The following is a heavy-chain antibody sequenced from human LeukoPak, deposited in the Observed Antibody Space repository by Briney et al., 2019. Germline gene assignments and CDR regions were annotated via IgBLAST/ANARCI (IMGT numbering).Heavy chain of an antibody. D-gene: IGHD2-2*01. Sequence: GGSLRLSCAASGFTFSSYAMSWVRQAPGKGLEWVSALSGSGDKTFYADSVKGRFTISRDNAKNTLYLQMRSLMTEDTAVYYCAKDLNYAFDYWGQGTLVTVSS. J-gene: IGHJ4*02. V-gene: IGHV3-23*01. CDR3: AKDLNYAFDY. CDR2: LSGSGDKT. CDR1: GFTFSSYA.